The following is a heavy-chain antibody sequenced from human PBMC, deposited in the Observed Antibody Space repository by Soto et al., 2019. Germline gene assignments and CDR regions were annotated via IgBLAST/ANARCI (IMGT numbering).Heavy chain of an antibody. CDR2: IYPGEFDP. CDR3: VRHCCSLYYFDY. CDR1: GYSFTSYW. V-gene: IGHV5-51*01. D-gene: IGHD2-15*01. J-gene: IGHJ4*02. Sequence: GESRKICCKGSGYSFTSYWIGWVRQSPGKGLQWMGAIYPGEFDPRYRPSFPGHVTISAAKTISSAYLRWSSLQASDTAMSYCVRHCCSLYYFDYWGQGSLVTVSS.